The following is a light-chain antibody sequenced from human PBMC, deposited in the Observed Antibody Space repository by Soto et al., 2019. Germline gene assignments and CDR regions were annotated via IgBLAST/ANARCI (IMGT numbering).Light chain of an antibody. CDR1: QSVSSSY. J-gene: IGKJ1*01. Sequence: EIVLTQSPGTLSLSPGERATLSCRASQSVSSSYLAWYQQKPGQAPRLPIYGASSRATGIPDRFSGSGSGTDFTLTISRLEPEDFALYFCQQYGSSPPTFGQGTKVEIK. V-gene: IGKV3-20*01. CDR2: GAS. CDR3: QQYGSSPPT.